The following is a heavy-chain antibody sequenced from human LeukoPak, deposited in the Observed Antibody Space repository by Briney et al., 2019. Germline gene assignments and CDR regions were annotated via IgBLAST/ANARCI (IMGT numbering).Heavy chain of an antibody. J-gene: IGHJ4*02. CDR2: ISYDGSNK. D-gene: IGHD5-18*01. CDR1: GFTFSSYG. V-gene: IGHV3-30*18. Sequence: GGSLRLACAASGFTFSSYGMHWVSQAPGKGLEWVAVISYDGSNKYFSESVKGRFTIFRDNSKNTLYLQMNSLRPEDTAVYYCAKASGYSFGHFDYWGQGTLVTVSS. CDR3: AKASGYSFGHFDY.